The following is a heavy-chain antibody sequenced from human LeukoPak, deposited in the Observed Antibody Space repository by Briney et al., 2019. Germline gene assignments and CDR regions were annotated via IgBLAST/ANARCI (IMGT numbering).Heavy chain of an antibody. CDR1: GGSISSSSYY. D-gene: IGHD5-24*01. CDR3: AGRRSRDGYRDH. J-gene: IGHJ4*02. Sequence: SETLSLTCTVSGGSISSSSYYWGWIRQPPGKGLEWIGTIHYSGSTYYSPSLQSRVSISVDTSKNQFSLRLSSVTAADTAVYFCAGRRSRDGYRDHWGQGTLVTVSS. V-gene: IGHV4-39*01. CDR2: IHYSGST.